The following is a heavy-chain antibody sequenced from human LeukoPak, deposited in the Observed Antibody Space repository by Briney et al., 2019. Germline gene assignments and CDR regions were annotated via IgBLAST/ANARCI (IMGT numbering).Heavy chain of an antibody. CDR3: ARDLLFRGCSSTSCYAVKNWFDP. Sequence: ASVKVSCKASGYTFTSYGISWVRQAPGQGLEWMGWISVYNGNTNYAQKLQGRVTVTTDTSTSTAYMELRSLRSDDTAVYYCARDLLFRGCSSTSCYAVKNWFDPWGQGTLVTVSS. CDR2: ISVYNGNT. V-gene: IGHV1-18*01. D-gene: IGHD2-2*01. J-gene: IGHJ5*02. CDR1: GYTFTSYG.